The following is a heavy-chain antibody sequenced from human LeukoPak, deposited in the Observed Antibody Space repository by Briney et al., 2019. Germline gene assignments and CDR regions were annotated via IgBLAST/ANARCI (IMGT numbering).Heavy chain of an antibody. D-gene: IGHD3-3*01. CDR2: ISPDGSTT. Sequence: GGSLRLSCAASGFTFSSYWMHWVRQAPGKGLVWVSRISPDGSTTGHADSVKGRFTTPRDNAKNTLFLQMNSLRAEGTAVYYCTRDFDFSSAIWGQGTLVTVSS. V-gene: IGHV3-74*01. CDR3: TRDFDFSSAI. CDR1: GFTFSSYW. J-gene: IGHJ4*02.